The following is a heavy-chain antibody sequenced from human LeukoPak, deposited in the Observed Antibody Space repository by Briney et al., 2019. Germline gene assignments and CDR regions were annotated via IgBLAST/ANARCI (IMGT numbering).Heavy chain of an antibody. CDR1: GGTFSSYA. J-gene: IGHJ6*02. V-gene: IGHV1-8*02. CDR3: ARKIGAFGV. Sequence: VASVKVSCKASGGTFSSYAISWVRQATGQGLEWMGWMNPNNGNTGYAQKFQGRVTMTRDTSISTAYMELSSLTSEDTAVYYCARKIGAFGVWGQGTTVTVPS. CDR2: MNPNNGNT. D-gene: IGHD3-3*01.